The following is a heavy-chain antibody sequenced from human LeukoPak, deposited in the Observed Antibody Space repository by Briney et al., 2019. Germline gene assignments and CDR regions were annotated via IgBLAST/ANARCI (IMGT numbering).Heavy chain of an antibody. CDR1: GFTFSSYW. CDR3: GRVRGGPAGGRGPDS. V-gene: IGHV3-7*03. J-gene: IGHJ5*02. CDR2: IKQDGSEK. Sequence: GGSLRLSCAASGFTFSSYWMSWVRQAPGKGLEWVANIKQDGSEKYYVDSVKGRFTISRDNAKNSLYLQMNSLRAEDTAVYYCGRVRGGPAGGRGPDSWGRGPLVTVS. D-gene: IGHD6-25*01.